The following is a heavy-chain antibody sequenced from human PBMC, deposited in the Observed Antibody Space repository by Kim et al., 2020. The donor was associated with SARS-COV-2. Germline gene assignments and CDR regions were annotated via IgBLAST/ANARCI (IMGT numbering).Heavy chain of an antibody. V-gene: IGHV3-30*18. CDR1: GFTFSSYG. J-gene: IGHJ6*02. CDR2: ISYDGSNK. D-gene: IGHD3-10*01. CDR3: AKNPRYGSGPALYYYYGIDV. Sequence: GGSLRLSCAASGFTFSSYGMHWVRQAPGKGLEWVAVISYDGSNKYYADSVKGRFTISRDNSKNTLYLQMNSLRAEDTAVYYCAKNPRYGSGPALYYYYGIDVWGQGTTVTVSS.